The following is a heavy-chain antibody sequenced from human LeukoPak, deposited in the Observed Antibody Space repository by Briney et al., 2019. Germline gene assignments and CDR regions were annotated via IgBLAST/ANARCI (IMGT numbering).Heavy chain of an antibody. CDR3: ARETDYGDYGDENWFDP. V-gene: IGHV1-46*01. D-gene: IGHD4-17*01. J-gene: IGHJ5*02. CDR1: GYTFTSYY. CDR2: INPSGGST. Sequence: ASVKVSCKASGYTFTSYYMHWVRQAPGQGLEWMGMINPSGGSTSYAQKFQGRVTMTRDMSTSTVYMELSSLRSEDTAVYYCARETDYGDYGDENWFDPWGQGTLVTVSS.